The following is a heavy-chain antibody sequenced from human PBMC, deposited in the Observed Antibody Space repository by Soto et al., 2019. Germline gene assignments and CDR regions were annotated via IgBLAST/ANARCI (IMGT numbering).Heavy chain of an antibody. J-gene: IGHJ6*02. CDR3: ARGGIAVAGRAQQVVGARDYYYGMDV. D-gene: IGHD6-19*01. CDR1: GGSFSGYY. Sequence: SETLSLTCAVYGGSFSGYYWSWIRQPPGKGLEWIGEINHSGSTNYNPSLKSRVTISVDTSKNQFSLKLSSVTAADTAVYYCARGGIAVAGRAQQVVGARDYYYGMDVWGQGTTVTVSS. V-gene: IGHV4-34*01. CDR2: INHSGST.